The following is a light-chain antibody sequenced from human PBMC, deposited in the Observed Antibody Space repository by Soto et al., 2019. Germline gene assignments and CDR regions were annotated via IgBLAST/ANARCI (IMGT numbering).Light chain of an antibody. Sequence: HSVLAQPASGSGSPGQSSTISCTGTSSDVGGYNYVSWYQQHPGKAPKFMIYDVSNRPSGVSTRFSGSKSGNTASLTISGLQAEDEADYYCNSYTTSNTRQIVFGTGTKVTVL. CDR2: DVS. V-gene: IGLV2-14*01. CDR1: SSDVGGYNY. CDR3: NSYTTSNTRQIV. J-gene: IGLJ1*01.